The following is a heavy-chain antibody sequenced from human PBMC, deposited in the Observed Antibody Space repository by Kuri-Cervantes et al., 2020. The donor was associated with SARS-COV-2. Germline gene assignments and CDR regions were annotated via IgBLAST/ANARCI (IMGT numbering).Heavy chain of an antibody. D-gene: IGHD6-19*01. CDR3: AHGPAGSGWFDY. CDR1: GFSLSTSGVG. V-gene: IGHV2-5*01. J-gene: IGHJ4*02. Sequence: SGPTLVKPTQTLTLTCTFSGFSLSTSGVGVGWVRQPPGRALEWLALVYWNDDTRYSPSLKSRLTITKDTSKNQVVLTMTNMDPVDTAAYYCAHGPAGSGWFDYWGQGALVTVSS. CDR2: VYWNDDT.